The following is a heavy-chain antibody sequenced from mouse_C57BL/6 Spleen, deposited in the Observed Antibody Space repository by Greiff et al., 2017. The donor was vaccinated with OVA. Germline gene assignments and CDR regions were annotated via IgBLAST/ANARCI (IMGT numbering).Heavy chain of an antibody. D-gene: IGHD2-1*01. Sequence: QVQLKESGAELVRPGASVTLSCKASGYTFTDYEMHWVKQTPVHGLEWIGAIDPETGGTAYNQKFKGKAILTADKSSSTAYMELRSLTSEDSAVYYCTRKIYYGNYNWFAYWGQGTLVTVSA. V-gene: IGHV1-15*01. CDR2: IDPETGGT. CDR3: TRKIYYGNYNWFAY. CDR1: GYTFTDYE. J-gene: IGHJ3*01.